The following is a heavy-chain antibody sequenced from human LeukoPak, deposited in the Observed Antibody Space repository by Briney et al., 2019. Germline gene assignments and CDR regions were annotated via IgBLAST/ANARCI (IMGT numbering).Heavy chain of an antibody. CDR1: GFSLSSYW. V-gene: IGHV3-7*01. CDR3: ARDYFDY. CDR2: MKEDGSEK. J-gene: IGHJ4*02. Sequence: GGSLRLSCVASGFSLSSYWMGWVRQAPGKGLEWVANMKEDGSEKHCVDSVKGRFTISRDNAKNSVYLQMNSLRAEDTALYYCARDYFDYWGQGTLVIVSS.